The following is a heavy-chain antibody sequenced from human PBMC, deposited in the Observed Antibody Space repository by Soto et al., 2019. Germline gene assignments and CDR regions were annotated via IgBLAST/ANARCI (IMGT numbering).Heavy chain of an antibody. V-gene: IGHV4-59*01. CDR1: GGSISSYY. D-gene: IGHD6-13*01. CDR2: IYYSGST. Sequence: SETLSLTCTASGGSISSYYWSWIRQPPGKGPEWIGYIYYSGSTNYNPSLKSRVTISVDTSKNQFSLKLSSVTAADTAVYYCERDQQGGPYHYGMDVWGQGTTVTVYS. CDR3: ERDQQGGPYHYGMDV. J-gene: IGHJ6*02.